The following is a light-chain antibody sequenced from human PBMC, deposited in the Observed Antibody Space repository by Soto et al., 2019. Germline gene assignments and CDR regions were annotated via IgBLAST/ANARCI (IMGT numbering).Light chain of an antibody. CDR1: QSVSSN. J-gene: IGKJ3*01. CDR2: GTS. Sequence: EIVMTQSPATLFVSPGERATLSCRASQSVSSNVAWYHQKPGQAPRLLIYGTSTRATGIPVRFSGSGSGTEFTLTISSLQSADFAVYSGQQSDNWPPIFDVGPGTKVYSK. CDR3: QQSDNWPPIFD. V-gene: IGKV3-15*01.